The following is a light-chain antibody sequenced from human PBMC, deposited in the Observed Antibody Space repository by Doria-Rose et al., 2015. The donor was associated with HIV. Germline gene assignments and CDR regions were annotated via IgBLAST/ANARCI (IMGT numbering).Light chain of an antibody. CDR1: SSNIGDNF. CDR2: DNN. J-gene: IGLJ2*01. CDR3: GTWDTSLTSVL. V-gene: IGLV1-51*01. Sequence: ISCSGGSSNIGDNFVSWYQQVPGTAPKLLIYDNNKRPSGIPDRFSGSKSGTSATLGITGLQTGDEADYYCGTWDTSLTSVLFGGGTKLTVL.